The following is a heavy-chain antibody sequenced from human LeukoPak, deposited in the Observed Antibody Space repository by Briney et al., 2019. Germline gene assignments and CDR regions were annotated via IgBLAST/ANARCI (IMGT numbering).Heavy chain of an antibody. V-gene: IGHV1-2*02. CDR1: GYTFTGYY. CDR2: INPNSGGT. Sequence: ASVKVSCKASGYTFTGYYMHWMRQAPGQGLEWMGWINPNSGGTNYAQKFQGRVTMTRDTSISTAYMELSRLRSDDTAVYYSARVVPAAVAFDYWGQGTLVTVSS. J-gene: IGHJ4*02. D-gene: IGHD2-2*01. CDR3: ARVVPAAVAFDY.